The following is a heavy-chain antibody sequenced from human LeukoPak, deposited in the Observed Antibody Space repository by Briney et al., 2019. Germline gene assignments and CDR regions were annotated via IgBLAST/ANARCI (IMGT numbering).Heavy chain of an antibody. Sequence: ASVKVSCKASGYTFTGYYMHWVRQAPGQGLEWMAWISAYNGNPNYAQKFQGRVTMTTDTSTSTAYMELRNLTSDETAVYFCARGGGTRVYYFDYWGQGTLVTVSS. D-gene: IGHD1-1*01. CDR2: ISAYNGNP. V-gene: IGHV1-18*04. CDR3: ARGGGTRVYYFDY. J-gene: IGHJ4*02. CDR1: GYTFTGYY.